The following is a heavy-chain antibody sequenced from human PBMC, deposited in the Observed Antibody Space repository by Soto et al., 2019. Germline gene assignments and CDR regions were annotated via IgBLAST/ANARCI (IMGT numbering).Heavy chain of an antibody. CDR3: ARWGIAATTGYYGMDV. Sequence: GGSLRLSCAASGFTFSSYDMHWVRQATGKGLEWVSAIGTAGDTYYPGSEKGRFTISRENAKNSLYLQMNSLRAGDTAVYYCARWGIAATTGYYGMDVWGQGTTVTVSS. CDR1: GFTFSSYD. V-gene: IGHV3-13*01. CDR2: IGTAGDT. J-gene: IGHJ6*02. D-gene: IGHD6-13*01.